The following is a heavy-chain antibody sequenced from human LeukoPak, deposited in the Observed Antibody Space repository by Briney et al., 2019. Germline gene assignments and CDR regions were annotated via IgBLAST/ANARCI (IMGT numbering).Heavy chain of an antibody. CDR2: IIPILGIA. D-gene: IGHD1-26*01. CDR3: ARVTSGSSKSLDY. V-gene: IGHV1-69*04. Sequence: SVRVSCKASRGTFSSYAISWVRQAPGQGLEWMGRIIPILGIANYAQKFQGRVTITADKSTSTAYMELSSLRSEDTAVYYCARVTSGSSKSLDYWGQGTLVTVSS. CDR1: RGTFSSYA. J-gene: IGHJ4*02.